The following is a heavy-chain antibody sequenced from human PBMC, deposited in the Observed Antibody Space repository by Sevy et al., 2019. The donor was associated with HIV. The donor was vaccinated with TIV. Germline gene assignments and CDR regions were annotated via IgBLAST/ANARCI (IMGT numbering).Heavy chain of an antibody. CDR3: TRLGGTVVTPYYAMDV. CDR1: GFTFGGSA. J-gene: IGHJ6*02. V-gene: IGHV3-73*01. Sequence: GGSMRLSCAASGFTFGGSAMHWVRQASGKGVEWVGRIRSKANNYATAHAASVKGRFTISRDDSKNTAYLQTNSLKTEETAVYYCTRLGGTVVTPYYAMDVWGQGTTVTVSS. D-gene: IGHD2-21*02. CDR2: IRSKANNYAT.